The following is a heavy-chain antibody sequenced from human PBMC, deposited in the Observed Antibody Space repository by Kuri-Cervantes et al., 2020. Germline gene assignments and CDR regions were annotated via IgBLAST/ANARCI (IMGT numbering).Heavy chain of an antibody. CDR3: ARGMWRISGSYDY. D-gene: IGHD1-26*01. V-gene: IGHV3-30*04. CDR2: ISYDGNYK. Sequence: GGSLRLSCTTSGFTFSSFAMHWVRQAPGKGLEWLAVISYDGNYKYYVDSVKGRFTISRDNSKNTVYLQMNSLRAEDTAVYYCARGMWRISGSYDYWGQGTLVTVSS. J-gene: IGHJ4*02. CDR1: GFTFSSFA.